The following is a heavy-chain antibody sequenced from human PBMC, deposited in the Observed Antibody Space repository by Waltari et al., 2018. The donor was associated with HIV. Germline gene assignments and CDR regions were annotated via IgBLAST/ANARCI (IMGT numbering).Heavy chain of an antibody. V-gene: IGHV1-2*06. D-gene: IGHD3-10*01. CDR3: ARDFAMVRGIYAPDV. CDR1: GYTFTDHY. CDR2: INPNTGGT. J-gene: IGHJ3*01. Sequence: QLEQSGTEVLRPGASVKVSCKASGYTFTDHYMHWVRQVPGQGLEWKGRINPNTGGTNDAQKFHDRVTMTRDTSINTVYLDLISLRSDDTAVFYCARDFAMVRGIYAPDVWGRGTAVIV.